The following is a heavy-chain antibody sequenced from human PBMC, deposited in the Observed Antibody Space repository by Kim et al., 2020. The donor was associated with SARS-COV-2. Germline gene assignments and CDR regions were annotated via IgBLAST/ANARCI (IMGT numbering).Heavy chain of an antibody. CDR2: IIPIFGTA. CDR1: GGTLSSYA. CDR3: AIYSSGGIFYFDY. D-gene: IGHD6-19*01. V-gene: IGHV1-69*13. Sequence: SVKVSCKASGGTLSSYAISWVRQAPGQGLEWMGGIIPIFGTANYAQKFQGRVTITADESTSTAYMELSSLRSEDTAVYYCAIYSSGGIFYFDYWGQGTLVTVSS. J-gene: IGHJ4*02.